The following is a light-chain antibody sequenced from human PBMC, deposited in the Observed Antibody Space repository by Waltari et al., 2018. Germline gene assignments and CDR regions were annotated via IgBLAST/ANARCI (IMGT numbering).Light chain of an antibody. CDR2: EVS. V-gene: IGKV2D-29*01. Sequence: DIVVTQTPLALSVTLGQPAPISPTSRHSLLPGDGKPYSYWYLQKPGQPPQLLIYEVSNRFSGVPNMCSGGASGTDFTLQINRVEPEDVGVYYCMQSLQLQSFGQGTKLEI. CDR3: MQSLQLQS. CDR1: HSLLPGDGKPY. J-gene: IGKJ2*01.